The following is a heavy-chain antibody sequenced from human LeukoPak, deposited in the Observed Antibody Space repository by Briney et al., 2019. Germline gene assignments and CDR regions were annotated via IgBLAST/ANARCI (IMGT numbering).Heavy chain of an antibody. CDR2: IYYSGST. V-gene: IGHV4-39*07. CDR1: GGSISSSSYY. D-gene: IGHD6-19*01. CDR3: AREKDSSGWYDY. J-gene: IGHJ4*02. Sequence: SETLSLTCTVSGGSISSSSYYWGWIRQPPGKGLEWIGSIYYSGSTYYNPSLKSRVTISVDTSKNQFSLKLSSVTAADTAVYYCAREKDSSGWYDYWGQGTLVTVSS.